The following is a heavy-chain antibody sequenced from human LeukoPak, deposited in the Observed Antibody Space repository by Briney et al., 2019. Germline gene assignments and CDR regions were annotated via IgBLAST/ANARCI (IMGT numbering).Heavy chain of an antibody. CDR3: ARQGFDLLTDRPNIFDY. Sequence: SETLSLTCTVSGGSISSGDYYWSWIRQPPGKGLEWIEYIYYSGSTYYNPSLKSRVTISVDTSKNQFSLKLSSVTAADTAVYSCARQGFDLLTDRPNIFDYWGQGTLVAVSS. D-gene: IGHD3-9*01. V-gene: IGHV4-30-4*01. CDR1: GGSISSGDYY. J-gene: IGHJ4*02. CDR2: IYYSGST.